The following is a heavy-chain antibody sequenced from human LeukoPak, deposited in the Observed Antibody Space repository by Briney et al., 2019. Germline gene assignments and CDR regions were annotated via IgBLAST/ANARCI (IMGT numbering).Heavy chain of an antibody. CDR1: GGTFSSYA. V-gene: IGHV1-69*01. D-gene: IGHD6-13*01. CDR2: IIPIFGTA. CDR3: ARDAEEQQLVRGNWFDP. J-gene: IGHJ5*02. Sequence: ASVKVSCKASGGTFSSYAISWVRQAPGQGLEWMGGIIPIFGTANYAQKFQGRVTITADESTSTAYMELSSLRSEDTAVYYCARDAEEQQLVRGNWFDPWGQGILVSVSS.